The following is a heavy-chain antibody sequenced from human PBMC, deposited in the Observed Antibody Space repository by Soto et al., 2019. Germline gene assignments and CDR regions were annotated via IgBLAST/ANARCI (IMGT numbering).Heavy chain of an antibody. J-gene: IGHJ3*01. Sequence: QAQLAESGGGLVKPGGSLRLSCAASGFSFNVYYMTWIRQAPGSGLEWVASISILGDSTYYADSVKGRFTISRDNVKNSLYLQMDTLRAEDTAVYYCARDRAGTRTFPHNTFNLRGQGTTVAVAS. V-gene: IGHV3-11*01. CDR1: GFSFNVYY. CDR2: ISILGDST. D-gene: IGHD3-16*01. CDR3: ARDRAGTRTFPHNTFNL.